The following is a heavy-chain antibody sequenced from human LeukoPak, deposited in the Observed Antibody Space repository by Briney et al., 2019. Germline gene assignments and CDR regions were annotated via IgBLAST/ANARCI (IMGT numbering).Heavy chain of an antibody. CDR1: GGSISSSN. D-gene: IGHD6-19*01. J-gene: IGHJ4*02. Sequence: PSETLSLTCAVSGGSISSSNWWSWVRQPPGKGLEWVSAISGSGGSTYYADSVKGRFTISRDNSKNTLYLQMNSLRAEDTAVYYCANSPGQWLVDYWGQGTLVTVSS. CDR2: ISGSGGST. CDR3: ANSPGQWLVDY. V-gene: IGHV3-23*01.